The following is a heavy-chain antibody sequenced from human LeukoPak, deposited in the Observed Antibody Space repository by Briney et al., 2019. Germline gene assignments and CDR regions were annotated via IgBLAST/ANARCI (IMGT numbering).Heavy chain of an antibody. V-gene: IGHV3-21*01. Sequence: GGSLRLSCAASGFTFSSYSMNWVRQAPGKGLEWVSSISSSSSFIYYADSVKGRFTISRDNAKNSLYLQMNSLRAEDTAVYYCARGGGNGFYYYMDVWGKGTTVTVSS. CDR2: ISSSSSFI. D-gene: IGHD4-23*01. CDR3: ARGGGNGFYYYMDV. CDR1: GFTFSSYS. J-gene: IGHJ6*03.